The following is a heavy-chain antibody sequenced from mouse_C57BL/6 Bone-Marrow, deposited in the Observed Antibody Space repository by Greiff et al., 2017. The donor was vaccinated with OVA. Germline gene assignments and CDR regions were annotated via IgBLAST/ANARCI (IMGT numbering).Heavy chain of an antibody. CDR1: GYTFTSYW. CDR3: ARWDDGYYVGAMDY. Sequence: VQLQQPGAELVRPGTSVKLSCKASGYTFTSYWMHWVQQRPGQGLEWIGVIDPSDSYTNYNQKFKGKATLTVDTSSSTAYMQLSSLTSEDSAVYYCARWDDGYYVGAMDYWGQGTSVTVSS. CDR2: IDPSDSYT. V-gene: IGHV1-59*01. D-gene: IGHD2-3*01. J-gene: IGHJ4*01.